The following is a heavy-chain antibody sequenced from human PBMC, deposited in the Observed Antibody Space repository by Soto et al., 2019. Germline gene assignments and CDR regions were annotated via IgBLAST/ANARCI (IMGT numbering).Heavy chain of an antibody. CDR3: ARWVEVSLDYFDS. CDR1: GGSISNGYYY. CDR2: IYHSGRT. Sequence: SETLSLTCTVSGGSISNGYYYWSWVRQNPGKGLEWIGHIYHSGRTYYNPSLKSRVTISVDTSKNQFSLNLSSVTAADTAVYYCARWVEVSLDYFDSWGQGTRVTVSS. V-gene: IGHV4-31*03. J-gene: IGHJ4*02. D-gene: IGHD2-15*01.